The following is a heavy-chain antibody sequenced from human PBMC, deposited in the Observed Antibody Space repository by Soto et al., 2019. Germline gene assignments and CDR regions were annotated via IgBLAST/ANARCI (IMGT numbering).Heavy chain of an antibody. V-gene: IGHV3-74*02. CDR3: VRYSRSVGGSYRPDY. CDR1: GFTFSSYW. J-gene: IGHJ4*02. Sequence: VQLVESGGGVVQPGRSLRLSCAASGFTFSSYWMHWVRQVPEKGLVWVSRINSDGSITNYADAVKGRFTISRDNVKNTLYLQMNSLRAEDTAVYYCVRYSRSVGGSYRPDYWGQGTLVTVSS. CDR2: INSDGSIT. D-gene: IGHD3-16*02.